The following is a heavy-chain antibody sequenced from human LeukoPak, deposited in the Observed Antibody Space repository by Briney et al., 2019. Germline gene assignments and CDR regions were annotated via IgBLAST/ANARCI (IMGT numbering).Heavy chain of an antibody. D-gene: IGHD1/OR15-1a*01. V-gene: IGHV1-69*13. Sequence: ASVKVSCKASGGTFSSYAISWVRQAPGQGLEWMGGIIPIFGTANYAQKFQGRVTITADESTSTAYMELSSLRSEDTAVYYCARVGADLTGTPFDYWGRGTLVTVSS. CDR1: GGTFSSYA. CDR2: IIPIFGTA. J-gene: IGHJ4*02. CDR3: ARVGADLTGTPFDY.